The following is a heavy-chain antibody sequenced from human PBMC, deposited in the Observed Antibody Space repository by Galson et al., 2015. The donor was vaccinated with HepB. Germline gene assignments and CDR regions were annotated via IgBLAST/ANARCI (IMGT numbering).Heavy chain of an antibody. CDR3: ARDPRGYFFDF. J-gene: IGHJ4*02. D-gene: IGHD3-3*01. Sequence: SLRLACAASGFIFSDFEMSWVRQAPGKGLEWLSYISARGGTKSYADSGRGRFTISRDNAKNSLYLQMNSLRVEDTAIYFCARDPRGYFFDFWGQGILVTVSS. V-gene: IGHV3-48*03. CDR2: ISARGGTK. CDR1: GFIFSDFE.